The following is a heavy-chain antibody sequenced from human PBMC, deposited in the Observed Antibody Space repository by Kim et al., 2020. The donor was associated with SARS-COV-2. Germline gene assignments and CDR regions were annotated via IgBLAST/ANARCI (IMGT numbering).Heavy chain of an antibody. J-gene: IGHJ5*02. V-gene: IGHV4-34*01. CDR3: ASEVEYHGSGST. CDR2: INHSGST. Sequence: SETLSLTCAVYGGSFSGYYWSWIRQPPGKGLEWIGEINHSGSTNYNPSLKGRVTISIDTSKNQFSLKLSSVTAADTAVYYCASEVEYHGSGSTWGQGTLV. CDR1: GGSFSGYY. D-gene: IGHD3-10*01.